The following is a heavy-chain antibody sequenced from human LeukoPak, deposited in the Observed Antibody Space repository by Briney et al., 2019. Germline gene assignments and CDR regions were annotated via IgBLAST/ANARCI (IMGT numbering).Heavy chain of an antibody. CDR3: AKDPSAAGLGVAYFDY. D-gene: IGHD6-19*01. Sequence: PGGSLRLSCAASGVTLSSYAMSWARQAPGKGLEWVSGISSSGSGGSTYYADSVKGRFTISRDNSKNTLYLQMNSLRAEDTAVYYCAKDPSAAGLGVAYFDYWGQGTLVTVSS. V-gene: IGHV3-23*01. J-gene: IGHJ4*02. CDR1: GVTLSSYA. CDR2: ISSSGSGGST.